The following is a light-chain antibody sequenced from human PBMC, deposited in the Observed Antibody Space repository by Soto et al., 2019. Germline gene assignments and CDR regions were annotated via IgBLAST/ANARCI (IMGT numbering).Light chain of an antibody. CDR1: QSFNSIY. CDR3: HQYDSWT. CDR2: GAS. Sequence: EIVLTQSPGPLSLSPGERATLSCRASQSFNSIYLAWYEQKPGQAPRLLIYGASSRATGIPDRFSGSGAGTDFTRTISRLEPGDLAVYYCHQYDSWTCGQGTEVEIK. V-gene: IGKV3-20*01. J-gene: IGKJ1*01.